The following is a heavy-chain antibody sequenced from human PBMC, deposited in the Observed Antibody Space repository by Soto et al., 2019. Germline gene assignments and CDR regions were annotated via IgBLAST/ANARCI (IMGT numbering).Heavy chain of an antibody. J-gene: IGHJ4*02. D-gene: IGHD6-19*01. Sequence: SETLSLTCAVYGGSFSGYYWSWIRQPPGKGLEWIGEINHSGSTNYNPSLKSRVTISVDTSKNQFSLKLRSVTAADTAVYYCARVLAVAGPFDYWGQGTLVTVSS. V-gene: IGHV4-34*01. CDR1: GGSFSGYY. CDR3: ARVLAVAGPFDY. CDR2: INHSGST.